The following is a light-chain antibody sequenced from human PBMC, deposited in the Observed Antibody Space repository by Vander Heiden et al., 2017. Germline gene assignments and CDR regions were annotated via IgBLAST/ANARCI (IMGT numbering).Light chain of an antibody. CDR1: SSDVGGYNY. CDR2: EVS. V-gene: IGLV2-14*01. CDR3: SSYTSSSTRV. Sequence: QSALTQPASVSGSPGQSITISCTGTSSDVGGYNYVSWYQQHPGNAPKRMMYEVSNRPSGVSNRFSGSKSGNTASLTISGLQDEDEADYYCSSYTSSSTRVFGTGTKVTVL. J-gene: IGLJ1*01.